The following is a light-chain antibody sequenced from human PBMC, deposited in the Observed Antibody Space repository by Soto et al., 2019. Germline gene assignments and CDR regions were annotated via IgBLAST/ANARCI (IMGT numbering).Light chain of an antibody. CDR2: GAS. CDR1: QTVRNNY. CDR3: QQRNNWPSTS. Sequence: EFVLTQSPGTLSLSPGERATLSCRASQTVRNNYLAWYQQKPGQAPRLLIYGASSRATGIPDKFIGSGSGTDFTLTISSLEPEDFAVYYCQQRNNWPSTSFGPGTKVDIK. J-gene: IGKJ3*01. V-gene: IGKV3D-20*02.